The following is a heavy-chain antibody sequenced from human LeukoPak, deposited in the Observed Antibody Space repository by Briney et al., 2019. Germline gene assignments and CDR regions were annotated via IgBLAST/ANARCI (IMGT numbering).Heavy chain of an antibody. V-gene: IGHV3-53*01. CDR2: IYTGGST. CDR3: ARRAGAYSHPYDY. D-gene: IGHD4/OR15-4a*01. Sequence: GGSLRLSCAASGFIVNNNCMSWVRQAPGKGLEWVSVIYTGGSTYYADSVKGRFTISRDNSKNTLYLQMNSLRAEDTAVYYCARRAGAYSHPYDYWGQGTLVTVSS. J-gene: IGHJ4*02. CDR1: GFIVNNNC.